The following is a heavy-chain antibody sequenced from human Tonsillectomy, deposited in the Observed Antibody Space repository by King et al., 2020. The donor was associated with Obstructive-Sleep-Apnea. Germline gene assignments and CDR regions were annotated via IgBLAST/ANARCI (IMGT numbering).Heavy chain of an antibody. CDR1: GGSISSYY. D-gene: IGHD3-16*01. CDR3: ARYDGNWFDP. CDR2: IYYSGST. J-gene: IGHJ5*02. V-gene: IGHV4-59*01. Sequence: QLQESGPGLVKPSETLSLTCTVSGGSISSYYWSWIRQPSGKGLEWIGYIYYSGSTNYNPPPKSRVTISVDTSKNQFSLRLSSVTAADTAVYYCARYDGNWFDPWGQGTLVTVSS.